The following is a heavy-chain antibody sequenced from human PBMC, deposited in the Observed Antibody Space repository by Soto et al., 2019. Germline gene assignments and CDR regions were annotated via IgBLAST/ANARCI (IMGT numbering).Heavy chain of an antibody. D-gene: IGHD3-16*01. CDR3: ATDGGSTSSSAYNYFMDV. CDR1: GYTFIGSY. V-gene: IGHV1-46*01. Sequence: ASVKVSCKASGYTFIGSYIQWVRQAPGQGLEWMGMINPSVGDTNYAQKFQGRVTMTADTSTSTAYMVLNSLISEDTAVYYCATDGGSTSSSAYNYFMDVWGKGTPVTVSS. CDR2: INPSVGDT. J-gene: IGHJ6*03.